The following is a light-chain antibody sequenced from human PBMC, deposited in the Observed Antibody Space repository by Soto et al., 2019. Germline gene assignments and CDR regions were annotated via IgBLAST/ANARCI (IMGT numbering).Light chain of an antibody. J-gene: IGLJ2*01. CDR3: ETWDNSLSVVI. Sequence: QSVLTQPPSVSAAPGQTVTISCSGSSSIIGNNYISWYQQVPGTAPKLLIYENNKRPSGIPDRFSGSKSGTSATLGITGLQAGDEADYYCETWDNSLSVVIFGGGTQLTVL. V-gene: IGLV1-51*01. CDR1: SSIIGNNY. CDR2: ENN.